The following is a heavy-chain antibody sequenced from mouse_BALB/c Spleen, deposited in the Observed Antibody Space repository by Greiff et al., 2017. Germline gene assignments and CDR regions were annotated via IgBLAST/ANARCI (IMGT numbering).Heavy chain of an antibody. V-gene: IGHV5-9-3*01. Sequence: EVKLVESGGGLVKPGGSLKLSCAASGFTFSSYAMSWVRQTPEKRLEWVATISSGGSYTYYPDSVKGRFTISRDNAKNTLYLQMSSLRSEDTAMYYCARGETGTFDYWGQGTTLTVSS. CDR3: ARGETGTFDY. CDR1: GFTFSSYA. D-gene: IGHD4-1*01. J-gene: IGHJ2*01. CDR2: ISSGGSYT.